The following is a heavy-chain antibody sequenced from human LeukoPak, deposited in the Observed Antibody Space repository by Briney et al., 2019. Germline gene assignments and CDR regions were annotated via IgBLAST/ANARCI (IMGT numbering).Heavy chain of an antibody. Sequence: ASVKVSCKASGYTFTSYYMHWVRQAPGQGLEWMGIINPSGGSTSYAQKFQGRVTMTRDTSTSTVYMELSSLRSEDTAVYYCAIRTYYYDSSGYYIGGADYWGQGTLVTVSS. V-gene: IGHV1-46*01. J-gene: IGHJ4*02. CDR2: INPSGGST. CDR1: GYTFTSYY. CDR3: AIRTYYYDSSGYYIGGADY. D-gene: IGHD3-22*01.